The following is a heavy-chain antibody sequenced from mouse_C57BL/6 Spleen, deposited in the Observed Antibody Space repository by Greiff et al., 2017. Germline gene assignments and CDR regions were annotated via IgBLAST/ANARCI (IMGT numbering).Heavy chain of an antibody. CDR2: ISDGGSYT. V-gene: IGHV5-4*01. J-gene: IGHJ4*01. CDR3: AREGYGKDAMDY. D-gene: IGHD2-10*02. CDR1: GFTFSSYA. Sequence: EVKLVASGGGLLKPGGSLKLSCAASGFTFSSYAMSWVRQTPEKRLEWVATISDGGSYTYYPDNVKGRFTISRDNAKNNLYLQMSHLKSEDTAMYYCAREGYGKDAMDYWGQGTSVTVSS.